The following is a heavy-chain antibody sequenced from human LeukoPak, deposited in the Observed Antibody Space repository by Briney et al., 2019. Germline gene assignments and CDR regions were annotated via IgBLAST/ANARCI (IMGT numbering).Heavy chain of an antibody. Sequence: ASVKVSCKASGYTFPGYYIHWVRQAPGQGLKWMGWINPNSGGTNYAQKFQGRVTMTRDTSITYMELSRLRSDDTAVYYCARAYSGYEAFDYWGQGTLVTVSS. CDR3: ARAYSGYEAFDY. CDR2: INPNSGGT. V-gene: IGHV1-2*02. J-gene: IGHJ4*02. D-gene: IGHD5-12*01. CDR1: GYTFPGYY.